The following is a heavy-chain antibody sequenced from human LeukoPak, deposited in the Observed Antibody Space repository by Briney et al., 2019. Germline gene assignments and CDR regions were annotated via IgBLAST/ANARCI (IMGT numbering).Heavy chain of an antibody. J-gene: IGHJ4*02. Sequence: NSSETLSLTCTVSGGSISSSSYYWGWIRQPPGKGLEWIGSIYYSGSTYYNPSLKSRVTISVDTSKNQFSLKLSSVTAADTAVYYCARAGGAAAILWGQGTLVTVSS. D-gene: IGHD2-2*01. CDR3: ARAGGAAAIL. V-gene: IGHV4-39*07. CDR2: IYYSGST. CDR1: GGSISSSSYY.